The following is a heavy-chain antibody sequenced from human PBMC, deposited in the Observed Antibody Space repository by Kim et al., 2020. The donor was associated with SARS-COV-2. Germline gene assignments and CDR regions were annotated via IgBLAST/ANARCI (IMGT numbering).Heavy chain of an antibody. Sequence: QKFQGWVTMTRDTSISTAYMELSRLRSDDTAVYYCAREGVYDSSGYYFDYWGQGTLVTVSS. CDR3: AREGVYDSSGYYFDY. V-gene: IGHV1-2*04. D-gene: IGHD3-22*01. J-gene: IGHJ4*02.